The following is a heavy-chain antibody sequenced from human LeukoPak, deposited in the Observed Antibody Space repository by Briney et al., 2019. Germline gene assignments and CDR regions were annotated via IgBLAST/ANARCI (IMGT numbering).Heavy chain of an antibody. CDR1: GFTFSSYS. D-gene: IGHD3-10*01. V-gene: IGHV3-21*01. CDR2: ISSSSSYI. Sequence: GGSLRLSCAASGFTFSSYSMNWVRQAPGKGLEWVSSISSSSSYIYYADSVKGRFTISRDNAKNSLYLQVNSLRAEDTAVYYCARDLITMVRGVIWNWGQGTLVTVSS. J-gene: IGHJ4*02. CDR3: ARDLITMVRGVIWN.